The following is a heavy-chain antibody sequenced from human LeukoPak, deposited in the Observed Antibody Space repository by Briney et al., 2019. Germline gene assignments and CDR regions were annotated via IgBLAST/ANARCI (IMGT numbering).Heavy chain of an antibody. D-gene: IGHD1-26*01. Sequence: GESLKISCKGSGYSFTSYWIGWARQMPGKGLEWMGIIYPGDSDTRYSPSFQGQVTISADKSISTAYLQWSSLKASDTAMYYCARHRTYVGSSKAPGGMDVWGQGTTVTVSS. CDR1: GYSFTSYW. CDR3: ARHRTYVGSSKAPGGMDV. V-gene: IGHV5-51*01. J-gene: IGHJ6*02. CDR2: IYPGDSDT.